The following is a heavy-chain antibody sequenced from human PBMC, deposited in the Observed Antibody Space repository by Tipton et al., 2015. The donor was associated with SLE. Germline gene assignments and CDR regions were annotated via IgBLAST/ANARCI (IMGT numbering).Heavy chain of an antibody. CDR1: GGTFSSYT. Sequence: QSGPEVKKPGSSVKVSCKASGGTFSSYTISWVRQAPGQGLEWMGRIIPILGIANYAQKFQGRVTITADKSTSTAYMELSSLRSEDTAVYYCARVGGGSYYFDYWGQGTPVTVSS. V-gene: IGHV1-69*04. J-gene: IGHJ4*02. CDR3: ARVGGGSYYFDY. D-gene: IGHD1-26*01. CDR2: IIPILGIA.